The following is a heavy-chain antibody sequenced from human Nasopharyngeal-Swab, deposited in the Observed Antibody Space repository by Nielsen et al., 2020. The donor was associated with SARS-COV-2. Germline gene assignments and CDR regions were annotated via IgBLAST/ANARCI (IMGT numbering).Heavy chain of an antibody. D-gene: IGHD2-2*02. CDR1: GFTFDDYA. CDR3: AKTSYEVLYQGLVDY. Sequence: SLKISCAASGFTFDDYAMHWVRQAPGKGLEWVSGISWNSGSIGYADSVKGRFTISRDNAKNSLYLQMNSLRAEDTALYYCAKTSYEVLYQGLVDYWGQGTLVTVSS. J-gene: IGHJ4*02. CDR2: ISWNSGSI. V-gene: IGHV3-9*01.